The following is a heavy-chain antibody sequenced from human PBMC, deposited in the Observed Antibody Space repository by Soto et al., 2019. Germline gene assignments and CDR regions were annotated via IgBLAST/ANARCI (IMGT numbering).Heavy chain of an antibody. CDR2: ISGSGGST. J-gene: IGHJ4*02. D-gene: IGHD2-2*01. Sequence: GGSLRLSCAASGFTFSSYAMSWVRQVPGKGLEWVSAISGSGGSTYYADSVKGRFTISRDNSKNTLYLQMNSLRAEDTAVYYCAKDCSSTSCYRHWGQGTLVTVSS. CDR3: AKDCSSTSCYRH. CDR1: GFTFSSYA. V-gene: IGHV3-23*01.